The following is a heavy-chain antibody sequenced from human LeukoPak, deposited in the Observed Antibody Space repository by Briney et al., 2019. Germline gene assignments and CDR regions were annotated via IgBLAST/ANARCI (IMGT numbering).Heavy chain of an antibody. V-gene: IGHV4-39*02. CDR2: IYYSGNT. CDR1: GGSIDRSSYY. D-gene: IGHD2-21*01. J-gene: IGHJ4*02. Sequence: PSETLSLTCTVSGGSIDRSSYYWGWIRQPPGKGLEWIGSIYYSGNTYYNSSLKSRITISVNTTKNQVALKLSSVTAADTAVYYCAREGEEFDYWGQGTLVTVSS. CDR3: AREGEEFDY.